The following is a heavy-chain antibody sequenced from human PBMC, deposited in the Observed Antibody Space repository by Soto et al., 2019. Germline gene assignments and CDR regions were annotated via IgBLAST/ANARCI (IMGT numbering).Heavy chain of an antibody. CDR1: WFSLSTSGVG. V-gene: IGHV2-5*02. Sequence: QITLKESGPTLVKPTQTLTLTCTFSWFSLSTSGVGVGWIRQPPGKALEWLAVIYWDDDKRYSPSLKSRLTITKDPSKNQVVLTMPNMDPVDTATYYCAQRRRNSYGAYDYWGQGTLVTVSS. CDR2: IYWDDDK. D-gene: IGHD5-18*01. CDR3: AQRRRNSYGAYDY. J-gene: IGHJ4*02.